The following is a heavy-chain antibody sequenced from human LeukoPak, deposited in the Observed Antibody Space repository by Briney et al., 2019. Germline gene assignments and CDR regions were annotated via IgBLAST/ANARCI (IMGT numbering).Heavy chain of an antibody. J-gene: IGHJ4*02. CDR1: GFTFSSHA. CDR2: IGGSGGST. V-gene: IGHV3-23*01. CDR3: ARDPGVVAFHYFDY. D-gene: IGHD3-3*01. Sequence: PRGSLRLSCAASGFTFSSHAMGWVRQAPGKGLEWVSAIGGSGGSTYYADSVKGRFTISRDNSKNTLYLQMNSLRAEDTALYYCARDPGVVAFHYFDYWGQGTLVTVSS.